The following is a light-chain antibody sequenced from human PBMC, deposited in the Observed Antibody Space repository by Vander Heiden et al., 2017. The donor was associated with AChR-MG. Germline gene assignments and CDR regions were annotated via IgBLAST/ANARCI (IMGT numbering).Light chain of an antibody. CDR1: QSVSTD. J-gene: IGKJ4*01. CDR2: DTA. CDR3: QQNKNWPPLT. Sequence: EIVMAQSPATLSVSPGEKATLSCRASQSVSTDLAWYQQKPGQPPRLLIYDTATRDTGVQARFSGSGDGTELTLTISSRQSEDFAVYYCQQNKNWPPLTFGGGTKVDIK. V-gene: IGKV3-15*01.